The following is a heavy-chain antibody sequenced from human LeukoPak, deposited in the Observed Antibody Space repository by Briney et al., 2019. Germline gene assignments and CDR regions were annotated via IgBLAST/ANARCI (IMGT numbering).Heavy chain of an antibody. D-gene: IGHD3-3*01. CDR2: IWYVGSNK. J-gene: IGHJ6*02. CDR1: GFTFSSYG. CDR3: ARGKDYDFWSGYYKGSSGYYGMDV. V-gene: IGHV3-33*01. Sequence: GRSLRLSCAASGFTFSSYGMHWVRQAPGKGLEWVAVIWYVGSNKYYADSVKGRFTISRDNSKNTLYLQMNSLRDEDTAVYYCARGKDYDFWSGYYKGSSGYYGMDVWGQGTTVTVSS.